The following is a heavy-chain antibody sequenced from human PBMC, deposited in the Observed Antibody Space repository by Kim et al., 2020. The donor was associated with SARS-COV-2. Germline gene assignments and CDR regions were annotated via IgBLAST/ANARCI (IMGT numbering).Heavy chain of an antibody. D-gene: IGHD3-10*01. CDR1: GFTVSSNY. Sequence: GGSLRLSCAASGFTVSSNYMSWVRQAPGKGLEWVSVIYSGGSTYYADSVKGRFTISRDNSKNTLYLQMNSLRAEDTAVYYCAREGHPQLPGPEGVTWGQGTLVTVSS. V-gene: IGHV3-66*02. CDR2: IYSGGST. CDR3: AREGHPQLPGPEGVT. J-gene: IGHJ5*02.